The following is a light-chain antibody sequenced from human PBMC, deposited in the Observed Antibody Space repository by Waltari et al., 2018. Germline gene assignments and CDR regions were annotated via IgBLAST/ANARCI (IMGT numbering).Light chain of an antibody. CDR2: GAS. CDR3: MQALQSPFT. Sequence: EIVLTQSPGTLSLSPGERATLSCRASQSVSSSYLAWYQQKPGQAPRLLIYGASSRATGIPDRFSGSGSGTDFTLTISRLGPEDVGIYYCMQALQSPFTFGPGTKVEIK. J-gene: IGKJ3*01. V-gene: IGKV3-20*01. CDR1: QSVSSSY.